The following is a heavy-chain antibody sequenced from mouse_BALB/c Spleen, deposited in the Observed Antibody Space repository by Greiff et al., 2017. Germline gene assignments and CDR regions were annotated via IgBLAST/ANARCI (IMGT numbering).Heavy chain of an antibody. CDR1: GFSLTSYG. D-gene: IGHD2-1*01. CDR3: AKRGYNGNNGGAMDY. J-gene: IGHJ4*01. V-gene: IGHV2-3*01. Sequence: QVQLKESGPGLVAPSQSLSITCTVSGFSLTSYGVSWVRQPPGKGLEWLGVIWGDGSTNYHSALISRLSISKDNSKSQVFLQLNSLQTDDTATYYSAKRGYNGNNGGAMDYWGQGTSVTVSS. CDR2: IWGDGST.